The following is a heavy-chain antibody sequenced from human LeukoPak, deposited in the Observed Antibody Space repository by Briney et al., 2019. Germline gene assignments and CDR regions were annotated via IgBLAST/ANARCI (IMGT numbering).Heavy chain of an antibody. CDR3: ASDRAGYFDWFLNY. CDR1: GYTFTSYG. Sequence: ASVKVSCKASGYTFTSYGISWVRQAPGQGLEWMGWISAYNGNTNYAQKLQGRVTMTTDTSTSTAYMELRSLRSDDTAVYYCASDRAGYFDWFLNYWGQGTLVTVSS. J-gene: IGHJ4*02. D-gene: IGHD3-9*01. CDR2: ISAYNGNT. V-gene: IGHV1-18*01.